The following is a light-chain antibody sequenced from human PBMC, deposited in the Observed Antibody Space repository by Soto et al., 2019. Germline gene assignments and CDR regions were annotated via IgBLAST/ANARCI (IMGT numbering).Light chain of an antibody. CDR3: QQYSNWPPAIT. Sequence: EIVLTQSPATLSVSPGEIAILSCRATETVSTNLAWFQRKAGQPPRLLIYGSSTRATGVPDRFSGSGSGTEFALIISSLQSEDVAVYYCQQYSNWPPAITFGQGTRLEIK. J-gene: IGKJ5*01. CDR2: GSS. V-gene: IGKV3-15*01. CDR1: ETVSTN.